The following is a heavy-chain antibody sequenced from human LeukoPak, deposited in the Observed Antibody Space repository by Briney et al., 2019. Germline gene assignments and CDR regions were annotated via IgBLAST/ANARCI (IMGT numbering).Heavy chain of an antibody. Sequence: SVKVSCKASGGTFSSYAISWVRQAPGQGLEWMGGIIPIFGTANYAQKFQGRVTITTDESTSTAYMELSSLRSVDTAVYYCARGKFITIFGVVISNWFDPWGQGTLVTVSS. CDR1: GGTFSSYA. CDR2: IIPIFGTA. CDR3: ARGKFITIFGVVISNWFDP. V-gene: IGHV1-69*05. D-gene: IGHD3-3*01. J-gene: IGHJ5*02.